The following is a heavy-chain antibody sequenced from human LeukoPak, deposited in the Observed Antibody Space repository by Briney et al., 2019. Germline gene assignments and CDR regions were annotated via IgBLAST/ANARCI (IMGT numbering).Heavy chain of an antibody. J-gene: IGHJ3*02. D-gene: IGHD3-10*01. CDR1: GFTVSSKY. CDR2: ISSSSSYI. V-gene: IGHV3-21*01. Sequence: PGGSLRLSCAASGFTVSSKYMSWVRQAPGKGLEWVSSISSSSSYIYYADSVKGRFTISRDNAKNSLYLQMNSLRAEDTAVYYCARDRGDAFDIWGQGTMVTVSS. CDR3: ARDRGDAFDI.